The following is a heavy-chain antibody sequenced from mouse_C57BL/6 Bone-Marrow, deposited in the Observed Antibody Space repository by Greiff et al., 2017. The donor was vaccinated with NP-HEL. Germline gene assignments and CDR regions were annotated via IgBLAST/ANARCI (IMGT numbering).Heavy chain of an antibody. Sequence: VQLKESGPGLVQPSQSLSITCTVSGFSLTSYGVHWVRQPPGKGLEWLGVLWSGGSTDYNAAFISRLSISKDNSKSQVFFKMNSLQADDTAIYYCAKNAPLGDWYFDVWGTGTTVTVSS. V-gene: IGHV2-4*01. CDR1: GFSLTSYG. CDR2: LWSGGST. J-gene: IGHJ1*03. CDR3: AKNAPLGDWYFDV. D-gene: IGHD3-1*01.